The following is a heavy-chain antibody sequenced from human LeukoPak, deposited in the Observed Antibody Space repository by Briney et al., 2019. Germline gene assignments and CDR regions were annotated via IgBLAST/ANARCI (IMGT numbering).Heavy chain of an antibody. CDR1: GCTFTSYD. CDR2: MNPNSGNT. V-gene: IGHV1-8*03. D-gene: IGHD6-13*01. Sequence: GASVKVSCKASGCTFTSYDINWVRQATGQGLEWMGWMNPNSGNTGYAQKFQGRVTITRNTSISTAYMELSSLRSEDTAVYCCARVAAGTGFDYWGQGTLVTVSS. J-gene: IGHJ4*02. CDR3: ARVAAGTGFDY.